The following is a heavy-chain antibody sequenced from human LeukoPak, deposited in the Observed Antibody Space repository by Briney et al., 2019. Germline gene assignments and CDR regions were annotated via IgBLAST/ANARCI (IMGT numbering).Heavy chain of an antibody. CDR3: AKDRHYYGSGSFYTYFDY. CDR2: ISGSGGST. J-gene: IGHJ4*02. CDR1: GFTFNSYA. D-gene: IGHD3-10*01. Sequence: TGGSLRLSCAASGFTFNSYAMSWVRQAPGKGLEWVSLISGSGGSTYNADSVKGRFTISRDNSQNTLYLQMNSLRAEDTAVYYCAKDRHYYGSGSFYTYFDYWGQGTLVTVSS. V-gene: IGHV3-23*01.